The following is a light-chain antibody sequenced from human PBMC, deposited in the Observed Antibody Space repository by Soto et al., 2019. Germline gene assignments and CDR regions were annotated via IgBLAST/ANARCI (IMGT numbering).Light chain of an antibody. Sequence: QWTQSSSSPTTPLGVRLTTTCRASQDIAIYLAWYQKKXGEDPKXXIYAASTLYGGVPSRFSGSGSGTDFALTITRLQAEDFATYYCQQLRMYPSTFGGGTKVDIK. CDR3: QQLRMYPST. V-gene: IGKV1-9*01. CDR2: AAS. J-gene: IGKJ4*01. CDR1: QDIAIY.